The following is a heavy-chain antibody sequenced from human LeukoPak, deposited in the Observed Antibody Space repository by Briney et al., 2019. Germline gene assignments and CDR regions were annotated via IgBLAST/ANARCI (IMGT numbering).Heavy chain of an antibody. CDR1: GGSISSGSYY. V-gene: IGHV4-61*02. Sequence: SETLSLTCTVSGGSISSGSYYWSWIRQPAGKGLEWIGRMYTSGSTNYNPSLKSRVTISVDTSKNQFSLKLSSVTAADTAVYYCARVFIVVVVSAQYPGAESNFDYWGQGTLVTVSS. CDR3: ARVFIVVVVSAQYPGAESNFDY. D-gene: IGHD2-15*01. CDR2: MYTSGST. J-gene: IGHJ4*02.